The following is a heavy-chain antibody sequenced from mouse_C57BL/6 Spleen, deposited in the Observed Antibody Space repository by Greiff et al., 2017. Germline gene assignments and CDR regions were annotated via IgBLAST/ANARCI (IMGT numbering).Heavy chain of an antibody. CDR1: GYTFTSYW. CDR3: ARWSDNYPLLDY. CDR2: IHPNSGST. Sequence: VQLQQPGAELVKPGASVKLSCKASGYTFTSYWMHWVKQRPGQGLEWIGMIHPNSGSTNYNEKFKSKATLTVDKSSSTAYMQLSSLTSEDSAVYYCARWSDNYPLLDYWGQGTTLTVSS. J-gene: IGHJ2*01. V-gene: IGHV1-64*01. D-gene: IGHD1-3*01.